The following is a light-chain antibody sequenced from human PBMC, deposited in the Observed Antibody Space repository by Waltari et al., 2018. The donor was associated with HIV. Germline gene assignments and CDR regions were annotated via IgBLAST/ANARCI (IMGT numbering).Light chain of an antibody. V-gene: IGLV3-1*01. J-gene: IGLJ2*01. CDR2: QDN. CDR1: RLVNMY. CDR3: QAWDSGTGVV. Sequence: SYELTQPPSVSVSPGQTASVTCSGDRLVNMYSWWYLQKPGQSPVLVIYQDNKRPSGIPERFSGSNAGNTATLTISGTQAMDEADYYCQAWDSGTGVVFGGGTKLTVL.